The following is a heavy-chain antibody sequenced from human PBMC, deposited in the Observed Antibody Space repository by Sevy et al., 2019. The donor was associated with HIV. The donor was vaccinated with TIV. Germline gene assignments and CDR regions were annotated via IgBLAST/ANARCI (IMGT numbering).Heavy chain of an antibody. CDR2: ISAYNRNT. Sequence: ASVKVSCKASGYTFISYDITWVRQAPGQGLEWMGRISAYNRNTNYAQKLQGRVTMTTDTSTSTAYMELRSLRSDDTAVYYCARAITMVRGVIIYYFDYWGQGTLVTVSS. J-gene: IGHJ4*02. CDR1: GYTFISYD. D-gene: IGHD3-10*01. CDR3: ARAITMVRGVIIYYFDY. V-gene: IGHV1-18*01.